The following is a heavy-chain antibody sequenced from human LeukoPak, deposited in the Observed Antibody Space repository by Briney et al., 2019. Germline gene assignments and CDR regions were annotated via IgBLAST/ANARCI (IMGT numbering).Heavy chain of an antibody. CDR1: GVSISSGSNY. Sequence: SETLSLTCSVSGVSISSGSNYWGWIRQPPGKTLEWIGSIYSSGNTYYNPSLKSRVIILVDTAKNHFSLNVPSVTAADTAVYYCARSDGYGLVGIWGQGTMVTVSS. CDR2: IYSSGNT. CDR3: ARSDGYGLVGI. D-gene: IGHD3-10*01. V-gene: IGHV4-39*07. J-gene: IGHJ3*02.